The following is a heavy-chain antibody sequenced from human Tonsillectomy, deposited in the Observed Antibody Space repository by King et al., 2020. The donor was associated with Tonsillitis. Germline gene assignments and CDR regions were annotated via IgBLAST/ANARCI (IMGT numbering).Heavy chain of an antibody. Sequence: VQLVESGGGVVQPGRSLRLSCAASAFTFCNYAMHWVRQAPGKGLEWVAVISYDGSNKYYADSVKGRFTISRDNSKTTLYLQMNSLRVEDTAVYYCARGGYSSSSGDAFDIWGQGTMVTVSS. V-gene: IGHV3-30-3*01. CDR1: AFTFCNYA. D-gene: IGHD6-6*01. CDR2: ISYDGSNK. J-gene: IGHJ3*02. CDR3: ARGGYSSSSGDAFDI.